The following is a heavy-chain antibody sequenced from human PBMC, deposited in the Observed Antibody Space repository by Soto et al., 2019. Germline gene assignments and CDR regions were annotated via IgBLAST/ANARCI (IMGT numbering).Heavy chain of an antibody. J-gene: IGHJ3*02. V-gene: IGHV3-23*01. CDR1: GFIFISYA. CDR2: ISGTGDRT. CDR3: AKVGSHSGSHYDAFDI. D-gene: IGHD1-26*01. Sequence: EVQLLESGGGLAQPGGSLRLSCAASGFIFISYAMNWVRRAPGKGLEWVSAISGTGDRTYYADSVKGRFTISRDNSKNTLYLQMNSLRAEDTAVFFCAKVGSHSGSHYDAFDIWGQGTTVTVSS.